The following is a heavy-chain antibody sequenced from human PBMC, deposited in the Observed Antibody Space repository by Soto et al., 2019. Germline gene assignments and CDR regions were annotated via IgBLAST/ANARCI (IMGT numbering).Heavy chain of an antibody. CDR1: GYAFSNFG. J-gene: IGHJ4*02. CDR3: TRDAKYYDFITGYFVNDH. CDR2: ISTDNGNT. Sequence: QVQLVQSGPELNKPGASVKVSCKASGYAFSNFGISWVRQAPGQGLEWMGWISTDNGNTKYAQNLQGRVTLTADTAASKVYMELRSLRSDDTAVYFCTRDAKYYDFITGYFVNDHLGQGTRVTVSS. V-gene: IGHV1-18*01. D-gene: IGHD3-9*01.